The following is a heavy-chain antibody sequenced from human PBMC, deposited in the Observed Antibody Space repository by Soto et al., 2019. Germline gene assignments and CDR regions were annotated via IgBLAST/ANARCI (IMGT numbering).Heavy chain of an antibody. J-gene: IGHJ4*02. CDR1: GFTFSTYS. CDR2: ISSSSNTI. CDR3: AREYCSTSTCPRGLDY. V-gene: IGHV3-48*01. Sequence: GGSLRLSCAASGFTFSTYSMNWVRQAPGKGLEWLSYISSSSNTIYYADSVKGRFTISRDNAENSLFLQMTRLRAEDTAVYYCAREYCSTSTCPRGLDYWGQGSLVTVSS. D-gene: IGHD2-2*01.